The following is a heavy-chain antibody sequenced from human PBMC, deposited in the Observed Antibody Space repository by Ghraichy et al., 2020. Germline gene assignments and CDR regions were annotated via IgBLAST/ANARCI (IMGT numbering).Heavy chain of an antibody. V-gene: IGHV3-30*18. CDR3: AKPHHLIVGATTDLGY. CDR2: ISYDGSNK. J-gene: IGHJ4*02. Sequence: GGSLRLSCAASGFPFSSYGMHWVRQAPGKGLEWVAVISYDGSNKYYADSVKGRFTISRDNSKNTLYLQMNSLRAEDTAVYYCAKPHHLIVGATTDLGYWGQGTLVTVSS. D-gene: IGHD1-26*01. CDR1: GFPFSSYG.